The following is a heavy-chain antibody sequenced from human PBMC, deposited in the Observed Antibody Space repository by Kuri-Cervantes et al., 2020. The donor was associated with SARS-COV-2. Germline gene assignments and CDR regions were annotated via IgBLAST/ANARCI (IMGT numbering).Heavy chain of an antibody. V-gene: IGHV4-59*01. CDR2: IYYSGST. CDR1: GGSISSYH. CDR3: ARAGYYFDY. J-gene: IGHJ4*02. Sequence: ESLKISCTVSGGSISSYHWSWIRQPPGKGLEWIGYIYYSGSTNYNPSLKSRVTISVDTSKNQFSLKLSSVTAAGTAVYYCARAGYYFDYWGQGTLVTVSS.